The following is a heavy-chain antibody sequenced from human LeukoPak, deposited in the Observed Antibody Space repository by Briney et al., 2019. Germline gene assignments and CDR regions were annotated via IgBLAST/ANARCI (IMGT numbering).Heavy chain of an antibody. CDR1: GGSINSYY. V-gene: IGHV4-4*07. CDR2: IYSSGST. Sequence: SETLSLTCTVSGGSINSYYWSWIRHPGGKGLECIVRIYSSGSTNYNTSLESRVSMSVDTSKNQLSLKLTSETAADTAVYYCARGGKATVVTTWGQGILVTVSS. D-gene: IGHD4-23*01. J-gene: IGHJ4*02. CDR3: ARGGKATVVTT.